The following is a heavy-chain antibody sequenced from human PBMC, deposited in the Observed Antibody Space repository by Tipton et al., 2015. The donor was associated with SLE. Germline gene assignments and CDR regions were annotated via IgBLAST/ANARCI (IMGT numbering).Heavy chain of an antibody. CDR3: ARSLLWSGGPGYYYMDV. J-gene: IGHJ6*03. CDR1: GGSISSSSYY. D-gene: IGHD3-10*01. V-gene: IGHV4-39*07. CDR2: IYYSGST. Sequence: TLSLTCTVSGGSISSSSYYWGWIRQPPGKGLEWIGSIYYSGSTYYNPSLKSRVTISVDTSKNQFSLKLSSVTAADTAVYYCARSLLWSGGPGYYYMDVWCKWTTVTVS.